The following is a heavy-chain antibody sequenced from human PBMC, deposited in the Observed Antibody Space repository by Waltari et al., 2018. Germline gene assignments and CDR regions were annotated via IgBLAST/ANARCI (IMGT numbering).Heavy chain of an antibody. CDR3: ATLYSDYADY. CDR1: RFPFSRYA. V-gene: IGHV3-23*01. CDR2: VGGDGAAP. Sequence: EVHLLESGGDLVHPGGSLRLSCAASRFPFSRYAMNWVRQAPGRGLEGVARVGGDGAAPIYADSVKGRFTISRDNSKTTLYLQMNSLRVEDTAVYYCATLYSDYADYWGQGTLVTVSS. D-gene: IGHD4-4*01. J-gene: IGHJ4*02.